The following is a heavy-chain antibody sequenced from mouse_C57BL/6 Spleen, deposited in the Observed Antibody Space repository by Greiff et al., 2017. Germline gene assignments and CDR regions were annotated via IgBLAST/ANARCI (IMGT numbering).Heavy chain of an antibody. Sequence: QVQLQQPGAELVKPGASVKMSCKASGYTFTSYWITWVKQRPGQGLEWIGDIYPGSGSTNYNEKFKSKATLTVDTSSRTAYMQLSSLTSEDSAVYYCARSNLRNAMDYWGQGTSVTVSS. CDR2: IYPGSGST. D-gene: IGHD2-12*01. J-gene: IGHJ4*01. CDR3: ARSNLRNAMDY. CDR1: GYTFTSYW. V-gene: IGHV1-55*01.